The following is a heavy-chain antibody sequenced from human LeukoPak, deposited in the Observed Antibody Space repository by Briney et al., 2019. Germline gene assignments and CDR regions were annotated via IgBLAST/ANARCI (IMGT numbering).Heavy chain of an antibody. CDR1: GGSISSGGYS. V-gene: IGHV4-30-2*01. CDR3: ARGAAVAGLSYFDY. CDR2: IYHSGST. D-gene: IGHD6-19*01. Sequence: SETLSLTCAVSGGSISSGGYSWSWIRQPPGKGLEWIGYIYHSGSTYYNPSLKSRATISVDRSKNQFSLKLSSVTAADTAVYYCARGAAVAGLSYFDYWGQGTLVTVSS. J-gene: IGHJ4*02.